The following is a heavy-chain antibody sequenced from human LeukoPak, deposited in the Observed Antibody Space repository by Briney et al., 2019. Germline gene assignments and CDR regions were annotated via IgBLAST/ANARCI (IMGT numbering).Heavy chain of an antibody. Sequence: GGSLRLSCAASGFTFSSYNMNWVRQAPGKGLEWVSYISTSSRNIQYADSVEGRFTISRDNAKNSVYLQMNSLRDEDTAVYYCARSGDYGDYTAYWGQGTLVTVSS. CDR2: ISTSSRNI. D-gene: IGHD4-17*01. V-gene: IGHV3-48*02. CDR3: ARSGDYGDYTAY. CDR1: GFTFSSYN. J-gene: IGHJ4*02.